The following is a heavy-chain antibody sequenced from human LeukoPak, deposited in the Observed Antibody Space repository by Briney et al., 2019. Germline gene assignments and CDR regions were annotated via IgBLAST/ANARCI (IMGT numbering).Heavy chain of an antibody. Sequence: PSETLSLTCTVSGGSISSYYWSWIRQPPGKGLEWIGYIYYSGSTNYYPSLKSRVTISVDTSKNQFSLKLSSVTAADTAVYYCARATYYYDSSGYYPPLDYWGQGTLVTVSS. CDR2: IYYSGST. V-gene: IGHV4-59*01. CDR3: ARATYYYDSSGYYPPLDY. J-gene: IGHJ4*02. D-gene: IGHD3-22*01. CDR1: GGSISSYY.